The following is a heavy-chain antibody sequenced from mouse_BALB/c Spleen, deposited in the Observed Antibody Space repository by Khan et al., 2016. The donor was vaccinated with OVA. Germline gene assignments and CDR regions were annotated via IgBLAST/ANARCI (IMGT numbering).Heavy chain of an antibody. CDR3: ARPPYCSYVMGY. CDR1: GYTFTNYG. V-gene: IGHV9-3-1*01. CDR2: MNTYTGES. Sequence: QIQLVQSGPELKKPGETVKISCKASGYTFTNYGMNWVKQAPGKDLKWMGWMNTYTGESTYADDFKGRFAFSLETSASTAYLQINNLINEDTATYFCARPPYCSYVMGYWGQGTSVTVSS. D-gene: IGHD2-10*01. J-gene: IGHJ4*01.